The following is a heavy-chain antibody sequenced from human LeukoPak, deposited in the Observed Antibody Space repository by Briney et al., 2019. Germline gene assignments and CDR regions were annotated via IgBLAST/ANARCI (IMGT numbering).Heavy chain of an antibody. Sequence: PSETLSLTCAVYGGSFSGYYWSWIRQPPGKGLEWIGYIYYSGSTNYNPSLKSRVTISVDTSKNQFSLKLSSVTAADTAVYYCARALYSYGYYYYYYMDVWGKGTTVTISS. J-gene: IGHJ6*03. V-gene: IGHV4-59*01. CDR3: ARALYSYGYYYYYYMDV. D-gene: IGHD5-18*01. CDR2: IYYSGST. CDR1: GGSFSGYY.